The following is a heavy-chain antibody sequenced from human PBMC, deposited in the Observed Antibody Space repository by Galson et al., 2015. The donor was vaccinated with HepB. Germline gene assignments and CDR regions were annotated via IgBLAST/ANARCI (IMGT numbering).Heavy chain of an antibody. V-gene: IGHV3-15*01. CDR2: IKSRTAGGAI. Sequence: SLRLSCAPSGFTFTNAWMSWVRQAPGKGLEWVGRIKSRTAGGAIDYAAPVQGRFTMSRDDSKNTLYLQMNSLKTEDTAVYYCTTEDVTGAYNVNDFWGQGTLVTVSS. CDR1: GFTFTNAW. CDR3: TTEDVTGAYNVNDF. J-gene: IGHJ4*02. D-gene: IGHD3-9*01.